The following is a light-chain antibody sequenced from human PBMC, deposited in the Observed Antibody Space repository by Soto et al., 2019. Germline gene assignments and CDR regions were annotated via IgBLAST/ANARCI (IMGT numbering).Light chain of an antibody. CDR1: QSVSRY. CDR2: DAS. V-gene: IGKV3-11*01. Sequence: EIVLTQSPATVSLTPGERATLSCRASQSVSRYLAWYQQKPGQAPRLLIYDASNRATGIPARFSGSGSGTDFTLTISSLEPEDFAVYYCQQRSNWPPITFGQGTRLEI. J-gene: IGKJ5*01. CDR3: QQRSNWPPIT.